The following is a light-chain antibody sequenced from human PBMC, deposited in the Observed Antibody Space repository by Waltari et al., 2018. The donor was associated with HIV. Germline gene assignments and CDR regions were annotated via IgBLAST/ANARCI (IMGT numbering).Light chain of an antibody. J-gene: IGLJ3*02. Sequence: QSVLTQSPSASATPGQPVTISCAGGNSNIGPYSVTLYQHLPGTAPTTLLYTRNQRPSGVPDRFSGSVSGTSASLTITGLQPADEAYYYCASWDDTFNGPVFGGGTKLTVL. CDR3: ASWDDTFNGPV. V-gene: IGLV1-44*01. CDR1: NSNIGPYS. CDR2: TRN.